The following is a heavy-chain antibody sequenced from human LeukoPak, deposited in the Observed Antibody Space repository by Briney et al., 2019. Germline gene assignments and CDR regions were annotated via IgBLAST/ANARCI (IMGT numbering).Heavy chain of an antibody. CDR2: INPNTGVT. V-gene: IGHV1-2*04. D-gene: IGHD3-10*01. Sequence: ASVRVSCKNSGYTFIDYYIHWVRQAPGQGLQWMGWINPNTGVTNYAQKFQGWVTMTRDTSISTAYMDVSRLKSDDTALYYCARVSLIYGSGSYYQSPLAYWGQGTLVTVSS. J-gene: IGHJ4*02. CDR3: ARVSLIYGSGSYYQSPLAY. CDR1: GYTFIDYY.